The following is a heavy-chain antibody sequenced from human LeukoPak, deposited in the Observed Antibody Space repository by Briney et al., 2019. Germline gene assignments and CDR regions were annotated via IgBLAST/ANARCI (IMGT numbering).Heavy chain of an antibody. Sequence: PGGSLRLSCAASGFTFSSYAMSWVRQAPGKGLEWVSAISGSGGSTYYADSVKGRFTISRDNSKNTLYLQMNSLRAEDTAVYYCARDQSAYCGGDCYPYYYYYGMDVWGQGTTVTVSS. CDR3: ARDQSAYCGGDCYPYYYYYGMDV. D-gene: IGHD2-21*02. CDR2: ISGSGGST. V-gene: IGHV3-23*01. J-gene: IGHJ6*02. CDR1: GFTFSSYA.